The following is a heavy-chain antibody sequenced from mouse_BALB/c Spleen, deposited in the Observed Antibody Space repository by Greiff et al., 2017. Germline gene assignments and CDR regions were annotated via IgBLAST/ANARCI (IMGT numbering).Heavy chain of an antibody. D-gene: IGHD4-1*02. V-gene: IGHV1-15*01. CDR3: TNNWYYFDY. Sequence: QVQLKESGAELAKPGASVKMSCKASVYTFTDYEMHWVKQTPVHGLEWIGAIDPETGGTAYNQKFKGKATLTADKSSSTAYMELRSLTSEDSAVYYCTNNWYYFDYWGQGTTLTVSS. CDR1: VYTFTDYE. J-gene: IGHJ2*01. CDR2: IDPETGGT.